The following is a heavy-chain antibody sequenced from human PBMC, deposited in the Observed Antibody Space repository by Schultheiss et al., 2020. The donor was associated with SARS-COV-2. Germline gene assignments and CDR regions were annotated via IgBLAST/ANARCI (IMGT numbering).Heavy chain of an antibody. D-gene: IGHD4-17*01. CDR2: IYYSGST. CDR1: GASLSTYY. J-gene: IGHJ6*02. Sequence: SETLSLTCTVSGASLSTYYWSWIRQPPGKGLEWIGYIYYSGSTNYNPSLKSRVTISVDTSKNQFYLKLSSVTAADTAVYYCARRRGTVTGYGMDVWGQGTTVTVSS. V-gene: IGHV4-59*12. CDR3: ARRRGTVTGYGMDV.